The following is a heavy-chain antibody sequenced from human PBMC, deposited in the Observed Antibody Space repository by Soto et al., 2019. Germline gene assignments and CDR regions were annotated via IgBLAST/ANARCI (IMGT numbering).Heavy chain of an antibody. CDR1: GYTFTDYA. V-gene: IGHV1-3*01. D-gene: IGHD3-16*02. CDR2: INAGNGNT. Sequence: ASVKVSCKASGYTFTDYAIHWVRQAPGQRLEWMGWINAGNGNTKSSQKFQGRVTITRDTSASTAYMELSSLRSEDTAVYYCARSAVSPFGGLIGPFDYWGQGNLVSVSS. CDR3: ARSAVSPFGGLIGPFDY. J-gene: IGHJ4*02.